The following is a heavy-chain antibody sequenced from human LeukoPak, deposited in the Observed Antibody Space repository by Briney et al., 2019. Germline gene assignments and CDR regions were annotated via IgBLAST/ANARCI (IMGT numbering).Heavy chain of an antibody. J-gene: IGHJ3*02. CDR2: IYYSGST. CDR1: GGSISSYY. D-gene: IGHD1-26*01. CDR3: ARDLVGANTDAFDI. V-gene: IGHV4-59*01. Sequence: SETLSLTCTVSGGSISSYYWSWIRQPPGKGLEWIGYIYYSGSTNYNPSLKSRVTISVDTSKNQFSLKLSSVTAADTAVYYCARDLVGANTDAFDIWGQGTMVTVPS.